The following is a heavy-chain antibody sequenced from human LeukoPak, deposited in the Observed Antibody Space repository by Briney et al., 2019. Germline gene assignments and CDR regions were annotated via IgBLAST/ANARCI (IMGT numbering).Heavy chain of an antibody. CDR2: IIPIFGTA. V-gene: IGHV1-69*01. CDR3: ASPIRQYQLLFSRYYGMDV. J-gene: IGHJ6*02. D-gene: IGHD2-2*01. Sequence: ASVKVSCKASGGTFSSYAISWVRQAPGQGLEWMGGIIPIFGTANYAQKFQGRVTITADEPTSTAYMELSSLRSEDTAVYYCASPIRQYQLLFSRYYGMDVWGQGTTVTVSS. CDR1: GGTFSSYA.